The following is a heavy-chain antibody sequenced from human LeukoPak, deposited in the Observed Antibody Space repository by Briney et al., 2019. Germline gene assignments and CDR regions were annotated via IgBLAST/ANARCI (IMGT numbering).Heavy chain of an antibody. J-gene: IGHJ4*02. CDR1: GFTFSSYA. CDR2: ISSSNTYI. CDR3: ARDGGYSPYDY. Sequence: GGSLRLSCAASGFTFSSYAMTWVRQAPGKGLEWVSSISSSNTYIYYADSMKGRFTISGDNAKNSLYLQMNSLRAEDTAVYYCARDGGYSPYDYWGQGTLVTVSS. D-gene: IGHD1-26*01. V-gene: IGHV3-21*01.